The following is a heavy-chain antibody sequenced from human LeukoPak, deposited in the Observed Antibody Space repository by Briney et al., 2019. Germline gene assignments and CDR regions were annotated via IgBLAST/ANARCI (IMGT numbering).Heavy chain of an antibody. Sequence: PSETLSLTCTVSGGSMSPYHWGWIRQPPGKGLEWTGYIYYSGSTNYNPSLKSRVTISVDTSKNQFSLKMSSVTAADTAVYYCARQPPVAASGNFVDSWGQGTLVTVSS. CDR2: IYYSGST. CDR1: GGSMSPYH. J-gene: IGHJ4*02. D-gene: IGHD6-13*01. CDR3: ARQPPVAASGNFVDS. V-gene: IGHV4-59*08.